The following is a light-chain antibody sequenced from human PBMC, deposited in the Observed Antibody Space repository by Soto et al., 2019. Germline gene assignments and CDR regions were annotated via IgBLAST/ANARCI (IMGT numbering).Light chain of an antibody. Sequence: DIQMTRSPSTLSASVGDRVTITCRASQSISRWLAWYQQKPGKAPTVLXWDASSLQTGVPSRFSGSGSGTELTLTISSLQPDDFATYDCQQYNDYYTWTFGQGTKVDIK. CDR1: QSISRW. V-gene: IGKV1-5*01. CDR3: QQYNDYYTWT. CDR2: DAS. J-gene: IGKJ1*01.